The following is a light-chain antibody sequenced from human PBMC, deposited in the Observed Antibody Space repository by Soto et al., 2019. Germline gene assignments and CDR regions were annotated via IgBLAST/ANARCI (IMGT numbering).Light chain of an antibody. CDR2: GVY. V-gene: IGKV3-20*01. CDR3: QQYGSSGT. J-gene: IGKJ1*01. CDR1: QSVSSN. Sequence: EIVLTRSPGTLSLSPVERAAPACRASQSVSSNLAWYQQKPGQAPRLLIYGVYTRAPGIPDRFSGSGSGTDFTLTISRLEPEDFAVYYCQQYGSSGTFGQGTKV.